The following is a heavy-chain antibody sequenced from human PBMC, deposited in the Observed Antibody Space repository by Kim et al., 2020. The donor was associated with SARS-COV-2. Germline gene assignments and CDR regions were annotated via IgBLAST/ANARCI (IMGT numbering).Heavy chain of an antibody. V-gene: IGHV3-30*04. CDR3: ARELYFSGDFDY. D-gene: IGHD3-10*01. J-gene: IGHJ4*02. CDR1: GFTFSSYA. Sequence: GGSLRLSCAASGFTFSSYAMHWVRQAPGKGLEWVAVISYDGSNKYYADSVKCRFTISRDNSKNTLYLQMNSLRAEDTTVYYCARELYFSGDFDYWGQGTLGTVSS. CDR2: ISYDGSNK.